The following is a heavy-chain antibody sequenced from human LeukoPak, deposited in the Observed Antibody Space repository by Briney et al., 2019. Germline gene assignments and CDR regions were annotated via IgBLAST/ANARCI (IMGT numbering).Heavy chain of an antibody. Sequence: SETLSLTCTVSGYSISSGYYWGWIRQPPGKGLECIGSIYHSGSTYYNPSLTSRVTISVDTSKNQFSLKLSSVTAADTAVYYCARGPSRLYYYDSSGYSEEYFQHWGQGTLVTVSS. V-gene: IGHV4-38-2*02. J-gene: IGHJ1*01. CDR2: IYHSGST. D-gene: IGHD3-22*01. CDR1: GYSISSGYY. CDR3: ARGPSRLYYYDSSGYSEEYFQH.